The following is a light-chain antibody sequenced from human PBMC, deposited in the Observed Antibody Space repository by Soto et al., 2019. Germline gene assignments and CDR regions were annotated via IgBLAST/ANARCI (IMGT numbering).Light chain of an antibody. V-gene: IGLV2-23*02. CDR3: CSYASSSTWV. CDR2: EVS. Sequence: QSVLTQPASVSGSPGQSITISCTGTSNDVGSYNLVSWYQQHPGKAPKLMIYEVSKRPSGVSNRFSGSKSVNTASLTISGLQAEDEADYYCCSYASSSTWVFGGGTKVTVL. CDR1: SNDVGSYNL. J-gene: IGLJ3*02.